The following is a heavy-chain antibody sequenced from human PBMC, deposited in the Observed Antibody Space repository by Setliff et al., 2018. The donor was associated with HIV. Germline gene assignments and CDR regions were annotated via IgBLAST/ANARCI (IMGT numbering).Heavy chain of an antibody. CDR2: VDPEDGET. V-gene: IGHV1-69-2*01. J-gene: IGHJ3*02. CDR1: GYTFTDYY. CDR3: ATDGELEPTDAFDI. D-gene: IGHD1-1*01. Sequence: SCKASGYTFTDYYMHWVQQAPGKGPEWMGRVDPEDGETIYAEKFQGRVTITADTSTDTAYMELSSLRSEDTAVYYCATDGELEPTDAFDIWGQGTMVTVSS.